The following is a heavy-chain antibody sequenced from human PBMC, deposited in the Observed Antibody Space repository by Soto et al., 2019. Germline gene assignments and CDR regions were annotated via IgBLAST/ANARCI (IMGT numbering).Heavy chain of an antibody. D-gene: IGHD2-21*01. CDR3: TTDPNAPDIFPSA. CDR2: IKSKTDGGTT. J-gene: IGHJ6*04. Sequence: GGSLRLSCAASGFTFSNAWMSWVRQAPGKGLEWVGRIKSKTDGGTTDYAAPVKGRFTISRDDSKNTLYLQMNSLKTEDTAVYYCTTDPNAPDIFPSAWGKGTTVTVSS. V-gene: IGHV3-15*01. CDR1: GFTFSNAW.